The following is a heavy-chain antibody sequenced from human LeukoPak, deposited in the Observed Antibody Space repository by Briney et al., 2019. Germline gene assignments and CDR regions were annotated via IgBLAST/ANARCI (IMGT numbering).Heavy chain of an antibody. CDR2: ISSNGGST. J-gene: IGHJ4*02. Sequence: GGSPRLSCAASGFTFSSYAMHWVRQAPGKGLEYVSAISSNGGSTYYANSVKGRFTISRDNSKNTLYLQMGSLRAEDMAVYYCARAYYYDSSGYLGYWGQGTLVTVSS. D-gene: IGHD3-22*01. V-gene: IGHV3-64*01. CDR3: ARAYYYDSSGYLGY. CDR1: GFTFSSYA.